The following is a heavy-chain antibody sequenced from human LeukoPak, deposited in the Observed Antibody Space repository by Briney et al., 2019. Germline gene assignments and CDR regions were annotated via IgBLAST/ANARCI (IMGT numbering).Heavy chain of an antibody. V-gene: IGHV1-46*01. CDR3: ASDLYSNDDAFDI. J-gene: IGHJ3*02. CDR2: INPSGGST. D-gene: IGHD6-13*01. Sequence: GASVKVSCKASGYTFTSYYMHWVRQAPGQGLEWMGIINPSGGSTSYAQKFQGRVTMTRNTSISTAYMELSSLRSEDTAVYYCASDLYSNDDAFDIWGQGTMVTVSS. CDR1: GYTFTSYY.